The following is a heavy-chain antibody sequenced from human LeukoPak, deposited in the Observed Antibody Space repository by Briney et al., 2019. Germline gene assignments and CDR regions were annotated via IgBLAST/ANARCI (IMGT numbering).Heavy chain of an antibody. CDR3: AREICSSTSCSTTSFDY. D-gene: IGHD2-2*01. CDR1: GGSISSYY. CDR2: IYTSGST. Sequence: SETLSLTCTVSGGSISSYYWSWIRQPAGKGLEWIGRIYTSGSTNYNPSLKSRVTMSVDTSKNQFSLKLSSVTAADTAVYYCAREICSSTSCSTTSFDYWGQGTLVTVSS. V-gene: IGHV4-4*07. J-gene: IGHJ4*02.